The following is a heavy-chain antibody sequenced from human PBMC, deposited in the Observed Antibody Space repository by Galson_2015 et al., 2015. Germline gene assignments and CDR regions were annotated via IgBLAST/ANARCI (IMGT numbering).Heavy chain of an antibody. J-gene: IGHJ4*02. Sequence: SLRLSCAASGFTFSSYAMSWVRQAPGKGLEWVSAISGSGGSTYYTDSVKGRFTISRDNSKNTLYLQMNSLRAEDTAVYYCAKDTPYAGLLWFGEAPAQLFYWGQGTLVTVSS. V-gene: IGHV3-23*01. CDR3: AKDTPYAGLLWFGEAPAQLFY. CDR1: GFTFSSYA. CDR2: ISGSGGST. D-gene: IGHD3-10*01.